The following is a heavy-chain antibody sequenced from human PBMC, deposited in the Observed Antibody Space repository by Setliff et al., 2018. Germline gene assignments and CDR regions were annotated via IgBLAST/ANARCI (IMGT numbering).Heavy chain of an antibody. CDR1: RFTFSNYW. J-gene: IGHJ6*02. D-gene: IGHD3-10*01. Sequence: GGSLRLSCAASRFTFSNYWMSWVRQAPGKGLEWVANIKEDGSEKYYVDSVKGRFTISRDNAKNSLDLQMDSLRGEDTAVYYCVKGSPAVHYYYYGMDVWGQGTTVTVSS. CDR3: VKGSPAVHYYYYGMDV. V-gene: IGHV3-7*01. CDR2: IKEDGSEK.